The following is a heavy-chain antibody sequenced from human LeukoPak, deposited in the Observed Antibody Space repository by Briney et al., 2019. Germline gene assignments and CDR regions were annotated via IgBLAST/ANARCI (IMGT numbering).Heavy chain of an antibody. CDR3: AKDWIQFNRVFDCFDS. Sequence: GGSLRLSCATSGLPFETNAMSWVRQAPGKGLEWVATIGNTETFYADSVTGRFTISRDNSKNTVNLQMNRLRVEDTAIYYCAKDWIQFNRVFDCFDSWGQGTLVTVSS. CDR2: IGNTET. J-gene: IGHJ4*02. D-gene: IGHD5-18*01. V-gene: IGHV3-23*01. CDR1: GLPFETNA.